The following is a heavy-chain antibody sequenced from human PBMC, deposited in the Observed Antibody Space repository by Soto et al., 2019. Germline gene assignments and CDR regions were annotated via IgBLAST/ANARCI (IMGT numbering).Heavy chain of an antibody. CDR1: GFTFDDYA. Sequence: EVQLVESGGGLVQPGRSLRLSCAASGFTFDDYAMHWVRQAPGKGLEWVSSISWNSETTGYADSVKGRFTISRDNAKNSLYLEMNSLRAEDTAVYYCARESEDLTSNFDYWGQGTLVTVSS. CDR2: ISWNSETT. V-gene: IGHV3-9*01. CDR3: ARESEDLTSNFDY. J-gene: IGHJ4*02.